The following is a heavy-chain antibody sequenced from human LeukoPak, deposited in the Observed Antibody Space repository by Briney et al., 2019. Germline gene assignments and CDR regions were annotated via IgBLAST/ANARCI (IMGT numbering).Heavy chain of an antibody. CDR1: GFTLSSYW. V-gene: IGHV3-7*01. J-gene: IGHJ4*02. CDR3: AREVRAYDS. CDR2: IKEDGSEK. Sequence: GGSLRLSCVVSGFTLSSYWMGWVRQAPGKGLEWVANIKEDGSEKYYVDSVKGRFTISRDNAKNSLYLQMNSLRGDDTAMYYCAREVRAYDSGGKGPLVTVSS.